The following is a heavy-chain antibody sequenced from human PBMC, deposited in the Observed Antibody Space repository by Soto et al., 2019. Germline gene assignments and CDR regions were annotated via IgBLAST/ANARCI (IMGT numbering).Heavy chain of an antibody. V-gene: IGHV4-59*08. Sequence: QVHLQESGPGLVKTSETLSLTCTVSGGSINNYYWSWIRQPPGKGLEWIGYIYYSGTTKYNPSLMIRVSISVDTSKNQFSLRLNSVTAADTAVYYCARHWDGSGSLYAFDTWFQGTMVTVSS. CDR1: GGSINNYY. CDR2: IYYSGTT. CDR3: ARHWDGSGSLYAFDT. D-gene: IGHD3-10*01. J-gene: IGHJ3*02.